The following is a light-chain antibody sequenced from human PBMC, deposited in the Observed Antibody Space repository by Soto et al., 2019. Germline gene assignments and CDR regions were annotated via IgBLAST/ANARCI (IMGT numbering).Light chain of an antibody. V-gene: IGKV3-15*01. CDR2: GAS. Sequence: EIVMTQSPATLSVSPGERATLSCRASQRVNSNLAWYQQKPGQAPRLLIYGASTRATGIPARFSGSGSETEFTLTISSLQSEDFAVYYCQQYNNWWTFGQGTKVEIK. J-gene: IGKJ1*01. CDR3: QQYNNWWT. CDR1: QRVNSN.